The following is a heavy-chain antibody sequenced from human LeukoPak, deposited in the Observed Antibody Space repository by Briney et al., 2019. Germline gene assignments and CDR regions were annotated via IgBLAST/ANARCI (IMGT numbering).Heavy chain of an antibody. CDR3: ATQDLFCSSTSCYSLDP. D-gene: IGHD2-2*01. CDR1: GGTFSSYA. V-gene: IGHV1-69*06. Sequence: SVKVSCKASGGTFSSYAISWVRQAPGQGLEWMGGIIPIFGTANYAQKFQGRVTMTEDTSTDTAYMELSSLRSEDTAVYYCATQDLFCSSTSCYSLDPWGQGTLVTVSS. CDR2: IIPIFGTA. J-gene: IGHJ5*02.